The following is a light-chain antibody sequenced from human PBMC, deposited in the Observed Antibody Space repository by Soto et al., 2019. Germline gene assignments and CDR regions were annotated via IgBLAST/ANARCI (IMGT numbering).Light chain of an antibody. Sequence: EFVLTQSPDTLSLSPGERATLSCRASQTVRNNYLAWYERKPGQAPRLLIYDASSRATGIPHRFSGGGSGTDFTLTISRLEPEDFAVYYCQQFSSYPLTFGGGTKVDIK. CDR2: DAS. CDR3: QQFSSYPLT. V-gene: IGKV3-20*01. CDR1: QTVRNNY. J-gene: IGKJ4*01.